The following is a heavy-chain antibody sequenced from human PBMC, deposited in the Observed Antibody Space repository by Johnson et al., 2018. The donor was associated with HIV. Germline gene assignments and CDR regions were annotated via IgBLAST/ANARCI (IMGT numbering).Heavy chain of an antibody. V-gene: IGHV3-74*03. CDR2: INADGSRT. D-gene: IGHD7-27*01. CDR1: GFTFSHYW. J-gene: IGHJ3*02. Sequence: VQLVESGGDLVQPGGSLRLSCVVSGFTFSHYWMEWVRQAPGEGLVWVSRINADGSRTTYADSVKGRFTISRDNAKNTLYLQMNSLRAEDTAVYYCARETGDDAFDIWGQGTMVTVSS. CDR3: ARETGDDAFDI.